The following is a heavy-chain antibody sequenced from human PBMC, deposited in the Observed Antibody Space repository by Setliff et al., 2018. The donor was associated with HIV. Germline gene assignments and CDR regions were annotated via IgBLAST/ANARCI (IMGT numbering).Heavy chain of an antibody. CDR1: GYTFTGYY. J-gene: IGHJ4*02. CDR3: ASPMFYDGKVV. Sequence: GPSVKVSCKASGYTFTGYYIYWVRQAPGQGLEWMGRIDPNSGVTFYAQKFQGRVTMTRDTSISTAYLELTTLRSEDTAVYYCASPMFYDGKVVWGQGTPVTVSS. V-gene: IGHV1-2*06. D-gene: IGHD3-22*01. CDR2: IDPNSGVT.